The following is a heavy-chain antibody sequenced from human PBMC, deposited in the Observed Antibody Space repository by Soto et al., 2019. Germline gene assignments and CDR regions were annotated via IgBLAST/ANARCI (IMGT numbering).Heavy chain of an antibody. CDR1: GGSFSGYY. CDR3: ARETYYYESSGYYYRLFDY. Sequence: SETLSLTCAVYGGSFSGYYWSWIRQPPGKGLEWIGEINHSGSTNYNPSLKTRVTISVDTSKNQFSLKLSSVTAADTDVYDCARETYYYESSGYYYRLFDYWGQGTLVTV. D-gene: IGHD3-22*01. V-gene: IGHV4-34*01. J-gene: IGHJ4*02. CDR2: INHSGST.